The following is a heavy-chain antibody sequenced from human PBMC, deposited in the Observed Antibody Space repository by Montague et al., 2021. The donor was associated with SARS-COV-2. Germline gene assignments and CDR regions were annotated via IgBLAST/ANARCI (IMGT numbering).Heavy chain of an antibody. Sequence: TLSLTCAVSGGSIITGSNFYWGWIRQSAGKGLEWIGRIHSSGGTNYNPSLKSRLTMSVDSSANLFSLKLTSVTAADTAVYYCARDYYDSTGLNWFDPWGQGLLVTVSS. CDR2: IHSSGGT. CDR1: GGSIITGSNFY. D-gene: IGHD3-22*01. J-gene: IGHJ5*02. CDR3: ARDYYDSTGLNWFDP. V-gene: IGHV4-61*02.